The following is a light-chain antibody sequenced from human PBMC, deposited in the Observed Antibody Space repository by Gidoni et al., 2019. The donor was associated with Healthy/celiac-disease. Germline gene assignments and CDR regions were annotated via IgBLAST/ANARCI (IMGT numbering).Light chain of an antibody. V-gene: IGKV3-20*01. CDR2: GAS. CDR1: QSVSSSY. Sequence: IVLTQSPGTLSLSPVERATLSCRASQSVSSSYLAWYQQKPGQAPRLLIYGASSRATGIPDRFSGSESGTDFTLTISRLEPEDFAVYYCQQYGSSPRTFGQGTKVEIK. J-gene: IGKJ1*01. CDR3: QQYGSSPRT.